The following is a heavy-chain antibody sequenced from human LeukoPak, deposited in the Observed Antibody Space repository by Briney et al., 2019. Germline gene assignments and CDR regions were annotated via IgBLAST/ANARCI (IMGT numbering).Heavy chain of an antibody. CDR1: GFTFSTYS. V-gene: IGHV3-48*04. CDR2: ISSSGSII. D-gene: IGHD7-27*01. J-gene: IGHJ4*02. CDR3: ARTMWGFDY. Sequence: GGSLRLSCAASGFTFSTYSMNWVRQAPGKGLEWVSYISSSGSIIYYADSVKGRFTISRDNAKRSLFLQMNSLRVEDTAVYYCARTMWGFDYWGQGTLVTVSS.